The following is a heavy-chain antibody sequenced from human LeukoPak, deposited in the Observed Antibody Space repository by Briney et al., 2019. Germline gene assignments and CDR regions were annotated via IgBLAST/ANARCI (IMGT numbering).Heavy chain of an antibody. CDR3: ARVHYYDSSGYRAFDI. CDR1: GYTFTSYG. CDR2: ISAYNGNT. D-gene: IGHD3-22*01. J-gene: IGHJ3*02. Sequence: ASVKVSCKASGYTFTSYGISWVRQAPGQGLEWMGWISAYNGNTNYAQKLQGRVTMTIDTSTSTAYMELRSLRSDDTAVYYCARVHYYDSSGYRAFDIWGQGTMVTVSS. V-gene: IGHV1-18*01.